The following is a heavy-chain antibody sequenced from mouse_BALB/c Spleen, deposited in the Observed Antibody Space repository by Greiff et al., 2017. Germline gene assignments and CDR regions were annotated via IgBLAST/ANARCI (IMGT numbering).Heavy chain of an antibody. CDR3: ARDQGDSSAMDY. D-gene: IGHD3-2*01. CDR2: IWAGGST. V-gene: IGHV2-9*02. Sequence: QVHVKQSGPGLVAPSQSLSITCTVSGFSLTSYGVHWVRQPPGKGLEWLGVIWAGGSTNYNSALMSRLSISKDNYKSQVFLKMNSLQTDDTAMYYCARDQGDSSAMDYWGQGTSVTVSS. CDR1: GFSLTSYG. J-gene: IGHJ4*01.